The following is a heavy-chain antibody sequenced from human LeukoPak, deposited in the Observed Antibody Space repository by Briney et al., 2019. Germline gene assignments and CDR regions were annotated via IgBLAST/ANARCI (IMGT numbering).Heavy chain of an antibody. CDR2: ISSGGGST. CDR1: GFTFSNYA. CDR3: AKSPGYSSSWYDY. J-gene: IGHJ4*02. Sequence: GGSLRLSCAASGFTFSNYAMSWVRQAPGKGLEWVSAISSGGGSTYYAHSVKGRFTISRDNSKNTLYLQMNSLRAEDTAVYYCAKSPGYSSSWYDYWGQGTLVTVSS. D-gene: IGHD6-13*01. V-gene: IGHV3-23*01.